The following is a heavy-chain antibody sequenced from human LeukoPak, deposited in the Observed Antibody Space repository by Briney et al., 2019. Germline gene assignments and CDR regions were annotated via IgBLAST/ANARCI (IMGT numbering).Heavy chain of an antibody. CDR2: INAGNGNT. D-gene: IGHD5-24*01. Sequence: GASVKVSCKASGYTFTSYAMHWVRQAPGQRLEWMGWINAGNGNTKYSQEFQGRVTMTRDTSTSTVYMELSSLRSEDTAVYYCAREMATIERNNAFDIWGQGTMVTVSS. J-gene: IGHJ3*02. CDR3: AREMATIERNNAFDI. V-gene: IGHV1-3*03. CDR1: GYTFTSYA.